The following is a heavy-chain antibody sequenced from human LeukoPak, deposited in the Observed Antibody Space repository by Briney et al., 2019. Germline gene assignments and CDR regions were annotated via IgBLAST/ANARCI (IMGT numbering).Heavy chain of an antibody. V-gene: IGHV3-53*01. CDR2: IYSGGST. J-gene: IGHJ6*02. CDR1: GFTVSSNY. Sequence: GSLRLSCAASGFTVSSNYMSWVRQAPGKGLEWVSVIYSGGSTYYADSVKGRFTISRDNSKNTLYLQMNSLRAEDTAVYYCASNSKRYYYYGMDVWGQGTTVTVSS. D-gene: IGHD2/OR15-2a*01. CDR3: ASNSKRYYYYGMDV.